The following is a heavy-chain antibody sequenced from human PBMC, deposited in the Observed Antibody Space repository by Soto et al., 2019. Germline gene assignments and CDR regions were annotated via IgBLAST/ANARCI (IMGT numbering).Heavy chain of an antibody. V-gene: IGHV5-10-1*01. CDR3: ARELGYCSSTSCYSPPYGMDV. Sequence: GESLKISCKGSGYSFTSYWISWVRPMPGKGLEWMGRIDPSDSYTNYSPSFQGHVTISADKSISTAYLQWSSLKASDTAMYYCARELGYCSSTSCYSPPYGMDVWGQGTTVTVSS. J-gene: IGHJ6*02. CDR2: IDPSDSYT. CDR1: GYSFTSYW. D-gene: IGHD2-2*02.